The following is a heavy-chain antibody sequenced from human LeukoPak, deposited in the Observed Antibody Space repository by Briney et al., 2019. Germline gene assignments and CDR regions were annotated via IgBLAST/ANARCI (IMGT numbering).Heavy chain of an antibody. J-gene: IGHJ4*02. V-gene: IGHV1-69*05. CDR3: ASSYGGNSGHFDY. CDR2: IIPIFGTA. D-gene: IGHD4-23*01. Sequence: ASVKVSCKASGGTFSSYAISWVRQAPGQGLEWMGGIIPIFGTANYAQKFQGRVTITTDESTSTAYMELSSLRSEDTAVYYCASSYGGNSGHFDYWGQGTLVTVSS. CDR1: GGTFSSYA.